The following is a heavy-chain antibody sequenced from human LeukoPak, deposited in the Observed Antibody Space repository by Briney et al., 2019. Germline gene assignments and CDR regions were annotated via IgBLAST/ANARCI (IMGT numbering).Heavy chain of an antibody. CDR3: ARGRRSGYCSSTSCPEGNDY. J-gene: IGHJ4*02. V-gene: IGHV3-33*01. CDR2: IWYDGSNK. CDR1: GFTFSSYG. D-gene: IGHD2-2*03. Sequence: GGSLRLSCAASGFTFSSYGMHWVRQAPGKGLEWVAVIWYDGSNKYYADSVKGRFTISRDNSKNTLYLQMNSLRAEDTAVYYCARGRRSGYCSSTSCPEGNDYWGQGTLVTVSS.